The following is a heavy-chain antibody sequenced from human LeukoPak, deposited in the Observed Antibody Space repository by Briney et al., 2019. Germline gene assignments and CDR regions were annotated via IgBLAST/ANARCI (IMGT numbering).Heavy chain of an antibody. Sequence: GGSLRLSCAASGFTVSSNYMSWVRQAPGKGLEWVSVIYSGGDTFYADSVKGIFTISRDNSKNTLFLQMNRLRAEDTAAYYCARCSYGYLGAFDIWGQGTMVTVSS. CDR3: ARCSYGYLGAFDI. D-gene: IGHD5-18*01. CDR1: GFTVSSNY. J-gene: IGHJ3*02. CDR2: IYSGGDT. V-gene: IGHV3-66*01.